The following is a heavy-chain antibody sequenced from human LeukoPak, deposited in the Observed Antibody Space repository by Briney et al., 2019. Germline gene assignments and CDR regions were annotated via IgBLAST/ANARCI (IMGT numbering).Heavy chain of an antibody. CDR3: ARHVGESWFDP. D-gene: IGHD3-16*01. CDR2: IYYSGSI. V-gene: IGHV4-59*08. Sequence: PSETLSLTCTVSGGSISSYYWSWIRQPPGKGLEWIGYIYYSGSINYNPSLKSRVTISVDTSKNQFSLKLSSVTAADTAVYYCARHVGESWFDPWGQGTLVTVSS. J-gene: IGHJ5*02. CDR1: GGSISSYY.